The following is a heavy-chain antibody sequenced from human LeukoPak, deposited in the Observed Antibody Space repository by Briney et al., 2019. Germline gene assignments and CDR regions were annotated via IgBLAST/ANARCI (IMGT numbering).Heavy chain of an antibody. CDR1: GFTFGVYV. CDR2: IRSKPYGGTT. Sequence: GRSLRLSCTASGFTFGVYVMSWVRQAPGKGLEWVGFIRSKPYGGTTEYAASVKGRFTISRDDSKSIAYLQMSSLKTEDTAVYYCTREGGAYCSSTSCQLDYWGQGTLVTVSS. D-gene: IGHD2-2*01. J-gene: IGHJ4*02. CDR3: TREGGAYCSSTSCQLDY. V-gene: IGHV3-49*04.